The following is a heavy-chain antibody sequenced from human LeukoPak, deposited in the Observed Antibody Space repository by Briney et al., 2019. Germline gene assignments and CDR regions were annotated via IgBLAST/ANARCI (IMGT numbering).Heavy chain of an antibody. CDR2: IWYDGSNK. V-gene: IGHV3-33*01. CDR1: GFTFSSYG. J-gene: IGHJ4*02. CDR3: ARDFPNYYGSGGDY. D-gene: IGHD3-10*01. Sequence: GGSLRLSCAAPGFTFSSYGMHWVRQAPGKGLEWVAVIWYDGSNKYYADSVKGRVTISRDNSKNTLYLEMNSLRAQDKAVYYCARDFPNYYGSGGDYWGQGTLVTVSS.